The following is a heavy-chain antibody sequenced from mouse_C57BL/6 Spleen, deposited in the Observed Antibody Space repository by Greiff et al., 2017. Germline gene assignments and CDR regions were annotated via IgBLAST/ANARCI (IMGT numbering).Heavy chain of an antibody. V-gene: IGHV3-1*01. CDR1: GYSITSGYD. CDR2: ISYSGST. J-gene: IGHJ3*01. D-gene: IGHD1-1*01. Sequence: DVKLQESGPGMVKPSQSLSLTCTVTGYSITSGYDWHWIRHFPGNKLEWMGYISYSGSTNYNPSLKSRISITHDTSKNHFFLKLNSVTTEETATYDCARGDYYGSSYWFAYWGQGTLVTVSA. CDR3: ARGDYYGSSYWFAY.